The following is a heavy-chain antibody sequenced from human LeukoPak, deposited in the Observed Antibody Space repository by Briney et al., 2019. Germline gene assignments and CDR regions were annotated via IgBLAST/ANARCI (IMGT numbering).Heavy chain of an antibody. D-gene: IGHD3-9*01. J-gene: IGHJ6*03. CDR1: VYTFTTYS. CDR2: ISAYNGNT. Sequence: ASVRVSYTASVYTFTTYSISWVRQAPGQGLVWLGWISAYNGNTNYAQKFQGTVTMTRDTSISTAYMELSRLRSDDTAVYYCARDGVLRYFDWLPNYYYYYMDVWGKGTTVTISS. CDR3: ARDGVLRYFDWLPNYYYYYMDV. V-gene: IGHV1-18*01.